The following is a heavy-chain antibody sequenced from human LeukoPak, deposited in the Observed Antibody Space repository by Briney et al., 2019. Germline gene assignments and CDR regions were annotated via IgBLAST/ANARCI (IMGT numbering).Heavy chain of an antibody. CDR3: AKTWRGRGHYGYGPSEYLYYMDV. V-gene: IGHV3-23*01. Sequence: GGTLRLSCAASGFTFSSYGMSWVRQAPGKGLEWVSAISGSGGSTYYADSVKGRFTISRDNSKNTLWLQMNSLKGEDTAVYYCAKTWRGRGHYGYGPSEYLYYMDVWGKGTTVTISS. CDR2: ISGSGGST. D-gene: IGHD5-18*01. CDR1: GFTFSSYG. J-gene: IGHJ6*03.